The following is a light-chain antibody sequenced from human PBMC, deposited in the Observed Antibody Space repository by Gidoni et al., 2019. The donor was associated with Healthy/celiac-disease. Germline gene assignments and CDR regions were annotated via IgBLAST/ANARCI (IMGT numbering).Light chain of an antibody. CDR1: QSISSW. V-gene: IGKV1-5*03. CDR3: QQYNSYSRWT. Sequence: DIQMTQSPSTLSASVGDRVTITCRASQSISSWLAWYQQKPGKAPKLLIYKASSLESRVPSRFSGSGSGTEFTLTISSLQHDDFATYYCQQYNSYSRWTFGQXTKVEIK. J-gene: IGKJ1*01. CDR2: KAS.